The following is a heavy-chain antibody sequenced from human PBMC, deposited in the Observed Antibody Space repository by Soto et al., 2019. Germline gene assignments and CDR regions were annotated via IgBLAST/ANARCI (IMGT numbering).Heavy chain of an antibody. Sequence: GASVKVSCKASGYTFTSYGISWVRQAPGQGLEWMGWISAYNGNTNYAQKLQGRVTMTTDTSTSTAYMELRSLRSDDTAVYYCARGALVGDTGLYGMDVWGQGTTVTVSS. V-gene: IGHV1-18*04. J-gene: IGHJ6*02. CDR3: ARGALVGDTGLYGMDV. CDR2: ISAYNGNT. D-gene: IGHD1-26*01. CDR1: GYTFTSYG.